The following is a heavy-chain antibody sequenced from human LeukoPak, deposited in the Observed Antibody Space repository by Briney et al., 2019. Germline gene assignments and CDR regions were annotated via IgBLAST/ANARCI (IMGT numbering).Heavy chain of an antibody. CDR2: IDWDDDK. J-gene: IGHJ4*02. V-gene: IGHV2-70*01. Sequence: SGPALLHPTPALTLTCTFSGLSLSTSGMCVSWIRQPPGKALEWLALIDWDDDKYYSTSLKTRLTISKDTSKNQVVLTMTNMDPVDTATYYCARVSRRDGYNSFDYWGQGTLVTVSS. CDR1: GLSLSTSGMC. CDR3: ARVSRRDGYNSFDY. D-gene: IGHD5-24*01.